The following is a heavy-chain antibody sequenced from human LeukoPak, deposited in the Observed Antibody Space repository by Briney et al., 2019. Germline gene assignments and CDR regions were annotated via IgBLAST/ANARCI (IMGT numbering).Heavy chain of an antibody. CDR3: ARDLGVFGPKSRAFDI. CDR2: INPNSGGT. Sequence: GASVKVSCKASAYTFTDDYMHWVRQAPGQGLEWLGWINPNSGGTNYAQKLQGRVTMTRDTSISTAYMELSRLRSDDTAVYYCARDLGVFGPKSRAFDIWGQGTMVTVSS. CDR1: AYTFTDDY. J-gene: IGHJ3*02. D-gene: IGHD3-3*01. V-gene: IGHV1-2*02.